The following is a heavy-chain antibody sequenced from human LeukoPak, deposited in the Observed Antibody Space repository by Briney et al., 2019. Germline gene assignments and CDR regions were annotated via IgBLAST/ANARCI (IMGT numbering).Heavy chain of an antibody. V-gene: IGHV1-8*01. D-gene: IGHD3-3*01. Sequence: ASVNVPCKASGYTFTSYDINWVRQATGQGLEWMGWMNPNSGNTGYAQKYQGRVTMTRNTSISTAYMELSSLRSEDTAVYYCARVPKRRFLEWLPTTPFDPWGQGTLVTVSS. J-gene: IGHJ5*02. CDR1: GYTFTSYD. CDR3: ARVPKRRFLEWLPTTPFDP. CDR2: MNPNSGNT.